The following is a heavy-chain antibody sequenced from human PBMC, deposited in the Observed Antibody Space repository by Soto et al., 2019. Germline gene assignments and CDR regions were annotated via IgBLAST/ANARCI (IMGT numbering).Heavy chain of an antibody. V-gene: IGHV3-30*18. CDR1: GFTFSSYG. Sequence: PGGSLRLSCAASGFTFSSYGMHWVRQAPGKGLEWVAVISYDGSNKYYADSVKGRFTISRDNSKNTLYLQMNSLRAEDTAVYYCAKDKAIFGVDIGNGMDVWGQGTTVTVSS. J-gene: IGHJ6*02. CDR2: ISYDGSNK. D-gene: IGHD3-3*01. CDR3: AKDKAIFGVDIGNGMDV.